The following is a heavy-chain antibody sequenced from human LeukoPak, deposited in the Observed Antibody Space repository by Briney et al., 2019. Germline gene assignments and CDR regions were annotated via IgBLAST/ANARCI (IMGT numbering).Heavy chain of an antibody. J-gene: IGHJ4*02. CDR3: ARVEYSSGWYPGLDY. V-gene: IGHV3-21*01. D-gene: IGHD6-19*01. CDR1: GFTFSSYS. Sequence: RPGGSLRLSCAASGFTFSSYSMNWVRQAPGKGLEWVSSISSSSSYIYYADSVKGRFTISRDNAKNSLYLQMNSLRAEDTAVYYCARVEYSSGWYPGLDYWGQGTLVTVSS. CDR2: ISSSSSYI.